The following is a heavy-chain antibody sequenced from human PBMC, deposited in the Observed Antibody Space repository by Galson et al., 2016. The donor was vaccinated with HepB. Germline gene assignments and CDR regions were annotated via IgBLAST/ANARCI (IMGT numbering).Heavy chain of an antibody. J-gene: IGHJ4*02. CDR2: SGSGGPT. CDR3: AKSVLEYDILTGYYRRGANY. V-gene: IGHV3-23*01. Sequence: SLRLSCAASGFTFSTYAMSWVRQAPGKGLEWVSSSGSGGPTYNAAAVMGRLTISSDNSNNTLFQQMHSLRADDTAAYYCAKSVLEYDILTGYYRRGANYWGQGTLVTVSS. CDR1: GFTFSTYA. D-gene: IGHD3-9*01.